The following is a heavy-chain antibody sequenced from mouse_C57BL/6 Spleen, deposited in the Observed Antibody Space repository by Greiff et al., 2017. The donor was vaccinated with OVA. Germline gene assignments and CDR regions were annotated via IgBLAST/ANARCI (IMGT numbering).Heavy chain of an antibody. D-gene: IGHD1-1*01. V-gene: IGHV10-1*01. CDR2: IRSKSNNYAT. Sequence: EVMLVESGGGLVQPKGSLKLSCAASGFSFNTYAMNWVRQAPGKGLEWVARIRSKSNNYATYYADSVKDRFTISRDDSESMLYLQMNNLKTEDTAMYYCVRTFDYYGTLDYWGQGTTLTVSS. CDR3: VRTFDYYGTLDY. CDR1: GFSFNTYA. J-gene: IGHJ2*01.